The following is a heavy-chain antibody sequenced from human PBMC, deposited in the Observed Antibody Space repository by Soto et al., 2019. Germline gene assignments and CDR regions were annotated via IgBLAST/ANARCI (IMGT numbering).Heavy chain of an antibody. J-gene: IGHJ6*04. Sequence: EVQLVESGGGLLQPGGSLTLSCTASGFTFSNYWMHWVRQAPGKGLVWVSRTKSDGSGTSYTDSVKGRFTITRDNAYNTLYLQMSNLRAEDTAVYYYARGCFYDGPGRMDVWGKGTTVIVSS. CDR3: ARGCFYDGPGRMDV. D-gene: IGHD3-10*01. CDR2: TKSDGSGT. CDR1: GFTFSNYW. V-gene: IGHV3-74*01.